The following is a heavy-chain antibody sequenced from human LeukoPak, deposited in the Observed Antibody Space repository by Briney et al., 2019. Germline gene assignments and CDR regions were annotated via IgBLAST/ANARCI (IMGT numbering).Heavy chain of an antibody. CDR2: IYYSGST. Sequence: PSETLSLTCTVSGGSISSGGYYWSWIRQHPGKGLEWIGYIYYSGSTYYNPFLKSRVTISVDTSKNQFSLKLSSVTAADTAVYYCARFDADFVDAFDIWGQGTMVTVSS. D-gene: IGHD3-3*01. V-gene: IGHV4-31*03. J-gene: IGHJ3*02. CDR3: ARFDADFVDAFDI. CDR1: GGSISSGGYY.